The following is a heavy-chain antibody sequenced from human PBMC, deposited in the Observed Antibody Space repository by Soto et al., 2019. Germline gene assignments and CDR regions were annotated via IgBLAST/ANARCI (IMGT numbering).Heavy chain of an antibody. D-gene: IGHD3-3*01. V-gene: IGHV1-2*04. Sequence: ASVKVSCQASGYTFTGYYMHWVRQAPGQGLEWMGWINPNSGGTNYAQKFQGWVTMTRDTSISTAYMELSRLRSDDTAVYYCARVDTSCRVVWGWFDPWGQGTLVTLSS. CDR2: INPNSGGT. CDR1: GYTFTGYY. CDR3: ARVDTSCRVVWGWFDP. J-gene: IGHJ5*02.